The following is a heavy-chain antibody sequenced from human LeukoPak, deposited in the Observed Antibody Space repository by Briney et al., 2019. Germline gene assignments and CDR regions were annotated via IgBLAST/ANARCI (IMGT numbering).Heavy chain of an antibody. V-gene: IGHV3-21*01. CDR2: ISSSSSYI. D-gene: IGHD5-12*01. J-gene: IGHJ4*02. CDR1: GFTFSSYS. CDR3: ASQIVATTLDY. Sequence: GGSLRLSCAASGFTFSSYSMNWVRQAPGKGLEWVSSISSSSSYIYYADSVKGRFTISRDNAKNSLYLQMNGLRAEDTAVYYCASQIVATTLDYWGQGTLVTVSS.